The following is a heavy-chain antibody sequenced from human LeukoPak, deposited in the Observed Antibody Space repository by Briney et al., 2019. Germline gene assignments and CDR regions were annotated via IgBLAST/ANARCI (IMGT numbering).Heavy chain of an antibody. CDR2: IYPGDSDT. J-gene: IGHJ4*02. CDR1: GYSFTSYW. CDR3: ARRYDSSGYYSGLDY. Sequence: GESLKISCKGSGYSFTSYWIGRVRQMPGKGLEWMGIIYPGDSDTTYSPSFQGQVTISADKSISTAYLQWSSLKASDTAMYYCARRYDSSGYYSGLDYWGQGTLVTVSS. D-gene: IGHD3-22*01. V-gene: IGHV5-51*01.